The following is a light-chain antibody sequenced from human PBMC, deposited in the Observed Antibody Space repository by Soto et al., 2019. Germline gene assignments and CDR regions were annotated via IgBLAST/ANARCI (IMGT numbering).Light chain of an antibody. Sequence: QSVLTQPASVSLSPGQSITISGTGSNSDIGAYNYVSWYQQHPGKAPKLIIHGVTNRPSGVSHRFSGSKSDYTASLTISGLQAEDEGDYYCSSYTTAYFYVFGTGTKVTVL. V-gene: IGLV2-14*01. CDR2: GVT. J-gene: IGLJ1*01. CDR3: SSYTTAYFYV. CDR1: NSDIGAYNY.